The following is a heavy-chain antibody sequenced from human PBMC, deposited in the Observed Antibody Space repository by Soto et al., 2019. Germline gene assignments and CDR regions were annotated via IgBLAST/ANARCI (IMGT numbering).Heavy chain of an antibody. D-gene: IGHD6-13*01. CDR2: IYHSGST. V-gene: IGHV4-4*02. CDR3: ARCTAAAEPIDY. Sequence: PSETLSLTCAVSGGSISSSNWWSWVRQPPGKGLEWIGEIYHSGSTNYNPSLKSRVTISVDKSKNQFSLKLNSLTAADTAVYYCARCTAAAEPIDYWGQGTLVTVSS. J-gene: IGHJ4*02. CDR1: GGSISSSNW.